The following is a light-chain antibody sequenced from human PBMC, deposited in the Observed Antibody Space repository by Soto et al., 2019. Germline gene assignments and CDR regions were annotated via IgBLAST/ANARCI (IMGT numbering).Light chain of an antibody. CDR1: QSLLHSDGYNY. CDR3: MQALQTPQVT. CDR2: LSS. J-gene: IGKJ5*01. Sequence: DIVMTQSPLSLPVTPGEPASISCRSSQSLLHSDGYNYLDWYLQKPGQSPQLLIYLSSNRASGVPDRFSGSGAGTDFTLKISRVEAEDVWVYYCMQALQTPQVTFGQGTRLEIK. V-gene: IGKV2-28*01.